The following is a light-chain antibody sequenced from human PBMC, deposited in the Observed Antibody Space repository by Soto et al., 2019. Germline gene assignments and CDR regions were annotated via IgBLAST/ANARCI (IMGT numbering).Light chain of an antibody. CDR2: EVS. CDR3: SSDAGSNIFV. Sequence: QSVLTQPPSASGSPGQSVTISCTGTSSDVGAYNYVSWYQQHPGKAPKLMIYEVSTRPSGVPDRFSGSKSGNTASLTVSGLQAEDEADYYCSSDAGSNIFVFGTGTKVTVL. CDR1: SSDVGAYNY. V-gene: IGLV2-8*01. J-gene: IGLJ1*01.